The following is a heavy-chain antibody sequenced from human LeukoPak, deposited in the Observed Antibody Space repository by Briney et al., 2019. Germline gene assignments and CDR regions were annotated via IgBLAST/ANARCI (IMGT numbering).Heavy chain of an antibody. CDR2: IYYSGST. CDR3: ARVRVSSSGWFPYYYYGMDV. J-gene: IGHJ6*02. V-gene: IGHV4-31*03. CDR1: GGSISSGGYY. D-gene: IGHD6-19*01. Sequence: SETLSLTCTVSGGSISSGGYYWSWIRQHPGKGLEWIGYIYYSGSTYYNPSLKSRVTISVDTSKNQFSLKLSSVTAADTAVYYCARVRVSSSGWFPYYYYGMDVWGQGTTVTVSS.